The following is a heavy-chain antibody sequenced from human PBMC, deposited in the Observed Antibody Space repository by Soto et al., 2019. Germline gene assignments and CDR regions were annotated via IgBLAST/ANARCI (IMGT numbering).Heavy chain of an antibody. V-gene: IGHV4-61*08. CDR3: ARPEWPTSNIGV. CDR2: TYHNGTA. J-gene: IGHJ6*02. Sequence: PSETLSLTCTVSGDSVSSGASHWMWIRQAPGKGLEGISYTYHNGTADCQPSLYSRVSILVDTCKNPFSLELTSAATADTAVYYCARPEWPTSNIGVWGQGTTVTVSS. D-gene: IGHD3-3*01. CDR1: GDSVSSGASH.